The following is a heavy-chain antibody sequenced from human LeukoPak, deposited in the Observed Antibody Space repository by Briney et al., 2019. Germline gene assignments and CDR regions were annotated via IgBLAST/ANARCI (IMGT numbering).Heavy chain of an antibody. J-gene: IGHJ4*02. V-gene: IGHV4-34*01. CDR3: ASVGNYDSRNYYFDY. Sequence: SETLSLTCAVYGGSFSGYYWSWIRQPPGKGLEWIGEINHSGSTNYNPSLKSRVTISVDTSKNQFSLKLSSVTAADTAVYYCASVGNYDSRNYYFDYWGQGTLVTVSS. CDR2: INHSGST. D-gene: IGHD3-22*01. CDR1: GGSFSGYY.